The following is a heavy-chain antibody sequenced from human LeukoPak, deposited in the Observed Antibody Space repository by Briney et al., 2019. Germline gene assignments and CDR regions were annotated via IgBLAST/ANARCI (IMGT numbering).Heavy chain of an antibody. J-gene: IGHJ1*01. Sequence: GGSLRLSCAASGFTFSSYSMNWVRQAPGKGLEWVSSISSSSSYIYYADSVKGRFTISRDNAKNSLYLQMNSLRAEDTAVYYCARDSDYGDYPCQHSGQGTLVTVSS. CDR2: ISSSSSYI. V-gene: IGHV3-21*01. D-gene: IGHD4-17*01. CDR1: GFTFSSYS. CDR3: ARDSDYGDYPCQH.